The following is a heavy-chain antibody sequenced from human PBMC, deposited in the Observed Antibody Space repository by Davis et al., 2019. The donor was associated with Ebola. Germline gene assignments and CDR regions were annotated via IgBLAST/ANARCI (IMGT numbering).Heavy chain of an antibody. J-gene: IGHJ4*02. CDR3: ACAEGPTDTRGWYPV. D-gene: IGHD2-15*01. CDR1: GGSISSSY. Sequence: PSETLSLTCTVSGGSISSSYWSWIRKPAGKGLEWIGRSYTSGSTIYNPSLKSRVTMSVDTSKNQFSLKLSSVTAADTAVYYCACAEGPTDTRGWYPVWGQGTLVTVSS. V-gene: IGHV4-4*07. CDR2: SYTSGST.